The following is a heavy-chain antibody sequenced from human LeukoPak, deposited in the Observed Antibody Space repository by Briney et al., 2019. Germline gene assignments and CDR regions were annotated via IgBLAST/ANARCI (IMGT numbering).Heavy chain of an antibody. CDR3: ARDGDGSGSYYLSFDY. Sequence: ASVKVSCKASGYTFTGYYMHWVRQAPGQGLEWMGIINPSGGSTSYAQKFQGRVTMTRDTSTSTVYMELSSLRSEDTAVYYCARDGDGSGSYYLSFDYWGQGTLVTVSS. CDR1: GYTFTGYY. J-gene: IGHJ4*02. V-gene: IGHV1-46*01. CDR2: INPSGGST. D-gene: IGHD3-10*01.